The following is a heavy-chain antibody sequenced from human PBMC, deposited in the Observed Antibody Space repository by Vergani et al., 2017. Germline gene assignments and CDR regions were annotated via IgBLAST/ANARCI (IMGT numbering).Heavy chain of an antibody. CDR2: IIPILGIA. Sequence: QVQLVQSGAEVKKPGSSVKVSCKASGGTFSSYAISWVRQAPGQGLEWMGRIIPILGIANYAQKFQGRVTITADKSTSTAYMELRSLRSEDTAVYYCARDRSVVVVAATARAFDPWGQGTLVTVSS. D-gene: IGHD2-15*01. CDR3: ARDRSVVVVAATARAFDP. CDR1: GGTFSSYA. V-gene: IGHV1-69*04. J-gene: IGHJ5*02.